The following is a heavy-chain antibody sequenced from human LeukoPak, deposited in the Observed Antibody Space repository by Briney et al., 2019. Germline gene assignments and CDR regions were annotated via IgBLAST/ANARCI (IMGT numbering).Heavy chain of an antibody. CDR2: ISPNSGGT. V-gene: IGHV1-2*02. J-gene: IGHJ6*03. CDR1: GYTFTGYY. Sequence: GASVEVSCRASGYTFTGYYMQWVRQAPGQGLEWMGWISPNSGGTNYAQKFQGRVTMTRDTSISTAYMELSRLRSDDTAVYYCAREGGDGIVGALRGYMDVWGKGTTVTVSS. D-gene: IGHD1-26*01. CDR3: AREGGDGIVGALRGYMDV.